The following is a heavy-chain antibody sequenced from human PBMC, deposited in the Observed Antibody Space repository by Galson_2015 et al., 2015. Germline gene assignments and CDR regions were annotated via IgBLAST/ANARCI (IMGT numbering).Heavy chain of an antibody. CDR2: ISGSGGST. J-gene: IGHJ3*02. Sequence: SLRLSCAASGFTFSSYAMSWVRQAPGKGLEWVSAISGSGGSTYYADSVKGRFTISRDNSKNTLYLQMNSLRAEETAVYYCARALVGATTFFAFDIWGQGTMVTVSS. V-gene: IGHV3-23*01. CDR1: GFTFSSYA. D-gene: IGHD1-26*01. CDR3: ARALVGATTFFAFDI.